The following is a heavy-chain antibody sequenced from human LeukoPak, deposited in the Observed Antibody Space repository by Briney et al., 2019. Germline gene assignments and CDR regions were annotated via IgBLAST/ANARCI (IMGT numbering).Heavy chain of an antibody. CDR2: IYYSGST. D-gene: IGHD4-23*01. J-gene: IGHJ4*02. CDR3: ARVGDYGGGIGY. V-gene: IGHV4-59*01. CDR1: GGSISSYY. Sequence: PSETLSLTCTVSGGSISSYYWSWIRQPPGKGLEWIGYIYYSGSTNYNPSLKSRVTISVDTSKNQFSLKLSSVTAADTAVYYCARVGDYGGGIGYWGQGTLVTVSS.